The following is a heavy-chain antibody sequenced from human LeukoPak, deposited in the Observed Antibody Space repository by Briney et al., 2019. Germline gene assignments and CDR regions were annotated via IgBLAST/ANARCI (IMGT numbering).Heavy chain of an antibody. CDR2: INHRGST. J-gene: IGHJ4*02. D-gene: IGHD3-22*01. V-gene: IGHV4-34*01. Sequence: SETLSLTCGVYSESFSGYFWTYTRQPPGGGLEWIGDINHRGSTNYNPSLKSRVTISVDTSKNQISLRLTSVTAADTAVYYCARGSIYYGDSSAYFDYWGQGSLVTVSS. CDR1: SESFSGYF. CDR3: ARGSIYYGDSSAYFDY.